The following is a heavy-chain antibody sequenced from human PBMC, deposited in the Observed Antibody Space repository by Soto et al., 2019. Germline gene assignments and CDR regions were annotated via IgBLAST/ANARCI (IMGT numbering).Heavy chain of an antibody. CDR3: NRIAAAGTNYYYYGMDV. D-gene: IGHD6-13*01. J-gene: IGHJ6*02. V-gene: IGHV4-30-4*01. CDR2: IYYRGST. CDR1: GGSISSGDYY. Sequence: QVQLQESGPGLVKPSQTLSLTCTVSGGSISSGDYYWSWIRQPPGKGLEWIGYIYYRGSTYYNPSLKSRVTISVDTSKNQFSLKLSSVTAADTAVYYCNRIAAAGTNYYYYGMDVWGQGTTVTVSS.